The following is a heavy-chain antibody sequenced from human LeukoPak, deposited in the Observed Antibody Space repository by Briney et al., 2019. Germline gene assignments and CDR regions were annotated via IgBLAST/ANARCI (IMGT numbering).Heavy chain of an antibody. CDR1: GVSISSSY. CDR2: IHYTGGT. Sequence: SETLSLTCTVSGVSISSSYWSWIRQSPGKGPEWIGYIHYTGGTNYNPSLKGRVTISVDTSENQFSLKLTSVTAADTAVYYCARGYYDSSGYSNPFDNWGQGTLVTASS. J-gene: IGHJ4*02. D-gene: IGHD3-22*01. CDR3: ARGYYDSSGYSNPFDN. V-gene: IGHV4-59*01.